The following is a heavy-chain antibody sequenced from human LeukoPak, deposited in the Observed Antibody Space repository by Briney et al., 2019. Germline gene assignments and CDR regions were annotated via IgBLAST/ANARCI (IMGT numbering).Heavy chain of an antibody. J-gene: IGHJ4*02. CDR2: VSPPGGGT. V-gene: IGHV3-23*01. D-gene: IGHD7-27*01. CDR1: GFSFPYG. CDR3: ARDLAWGAFDY. Sequence: GGSLRLSCEASGFSFPYGMSWVRQAPGKGLEWVSGVSPPGGGTYYADSVKGRFTISRDDSRNTLSLQMNSLRVEDTAVYYCARDLAWGAFDYWGQGILVAVSS.